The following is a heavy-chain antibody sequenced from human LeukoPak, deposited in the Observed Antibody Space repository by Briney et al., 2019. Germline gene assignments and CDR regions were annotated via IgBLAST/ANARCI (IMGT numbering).Heavy chain of an antibody. CDR1: SGSISTSNYY. J-gene: IGHJ4*02. CDR2: IFYSGST. V-gene: IGHV4-39*01. CDR3: ARTIVATITLDY. D-gene: IGHD5-12*01. Sequence: PSETLSLTCTVSSGSISTSNYYWGWVRQPPGKALEWIGNIFYSGSTYYNPSLKSRVTISVDTSKNQFSLKLSSVTAADTAVYYCARTIVATITLDYWGQGTLVTVSS.